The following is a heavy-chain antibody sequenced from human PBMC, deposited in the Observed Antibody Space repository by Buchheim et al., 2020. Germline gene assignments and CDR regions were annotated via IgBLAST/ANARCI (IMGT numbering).Heavy chain of an antibody. D-gene: IGHD6-13*01. J-gene: IGHJ4*02. CDR3: EKDLAGAADFDY. Sequence: QVQLVESGGGVVQPGRSLRLSCAASGFTFSSYGMHWVRQAPGKGLEWVAVISYDGSNKYYADSVKGRFTISRDNSKNTLYLQMNSLIAEDTAVYYCEKDLAGAADFDYWGQGTL. CDR1: GFTFSSYG. CDR2: ISYDGSNK. V-gene: IGHV3-30*18.